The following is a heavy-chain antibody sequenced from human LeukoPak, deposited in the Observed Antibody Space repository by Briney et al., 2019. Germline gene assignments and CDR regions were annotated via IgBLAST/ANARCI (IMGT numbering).Heavy chain of an antibody. CDR3: ATVGGSSWYADY. CDR2: IKTKTDGETT. J-gene: IGHJ4*02. D-gene: IGHD6-13*01. Sequence: GGSLRLSCAASGFTFSDARMSWVRQAPGKGLEWVGRIKTKTDGETTDYAAPVKGRFTISRDDSKNTLFLQMNSLKTEDTAVYYCATVGGSSWYADYWGQGTLVTVSS. CDR1: GFTFSDAR. V-gene: IGHV3-15*01.